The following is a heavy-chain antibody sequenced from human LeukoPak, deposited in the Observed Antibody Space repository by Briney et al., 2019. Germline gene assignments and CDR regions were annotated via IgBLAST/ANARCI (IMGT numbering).Heavy chain of an antibody. V-gene: IGHV4-30-2*01. CDR3: AREAGYPQRFDI. J-gene: IGHJ3*02. D-gene: IGHD5-18*01. CDR1: GGSISSGGYS. Sequence: SETLSLTCAVSGGSISSGGYSWSWIRQPPGKGLEWIGYIYHSGSTYYNPSLKSRVTISVDRSRNQFSLKLSSVTAADTAVYYCAREAGYPQRFDIWGQGTMVTVSS. CDR2: IYHSGST.